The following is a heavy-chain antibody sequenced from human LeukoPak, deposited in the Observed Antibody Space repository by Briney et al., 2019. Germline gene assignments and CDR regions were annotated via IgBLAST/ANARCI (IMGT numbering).Heavy chain of an antibody. CDR3: ARQGGIAVAVAADDAFDI. CDR1: GGSINNYY. V-gene: IGHV4-59*08. CDR2: IYSSGST. J-gene: IGHJ3*02. D-gene: IGHD6-19*01. Sequence: SETLSLTCTVSGGSINNYYWTWIRQPPGKGLEWIGYIYSSGSTNYNPSLKSRVTISLDTSKNQFSLRLMSVTAADRAMYYCARQGGIAVAVAADDAFDIWGQGTMVTVSS.